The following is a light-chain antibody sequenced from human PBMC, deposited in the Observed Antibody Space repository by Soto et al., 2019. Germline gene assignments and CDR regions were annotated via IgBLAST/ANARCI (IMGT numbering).Light chain of an antibody. CDR2: AAS. J-gene: IGKJ2*01. V-gene: IGKV3-20*01. CDR3: QQQGT. Sequence: EIVLTQSPGTLSLSPGERATLSCRANQSLSSSYVVWYQQKPGQAPRLLIYAASRRATGIPDRFSGSGSATDYTLTISRLEPEDFAVYYCQQQGTFGQGTKLEIK. CDR1: QSLSSSY.